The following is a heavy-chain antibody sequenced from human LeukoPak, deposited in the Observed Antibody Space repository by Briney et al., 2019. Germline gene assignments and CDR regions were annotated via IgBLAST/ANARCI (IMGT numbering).Heavy chain of an antibody. J-gene: IGHJ5*02. CDR2: INSDGSST. Sequence: GGSLRLSCAASGFTFSSYAMSWVRQAPGKGLVWVSRINSDGSSTSYADSVKGRFTISRDNAKNTLYLQMNSLRAEDTAVYYCASIAAAGTRADPWGQGTLVTVSS. V-gene: IGHV3-74*01. CDR3: ASIAAAGTRADP. CDR1: GFTFSSYA. D-gene: IGHD6-13*01.